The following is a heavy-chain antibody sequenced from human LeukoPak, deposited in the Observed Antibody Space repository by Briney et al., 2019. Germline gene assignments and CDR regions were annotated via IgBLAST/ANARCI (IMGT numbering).Heavy chain of an antibody. D-gene: IGHD1-26*01. CDR3: TKKLSGSYKGFDY. V-gene: IGHV3-23*01. J-gene: IGHJ4*02. Sequence: GGSLRLSCAAPGYTFSSYAMSWVRQAPGKGLEWVSGIRDSGGTVYYADSVKGRFTISRDTSKNSLYLQMNSLRAEDTAVYYCTKKLSGSYKGFDYWGQGTLVTVSS. CDR2: IRDSGGTV. CDR1: GYTFSSYA.